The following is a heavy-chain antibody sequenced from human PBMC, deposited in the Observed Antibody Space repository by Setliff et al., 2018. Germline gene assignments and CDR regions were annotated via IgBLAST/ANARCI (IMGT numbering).Heavy chain of an antibody. CDR2: TNPNSGGT. CDR3: ARSNYDILTRNWFDP. D-gene: IGHD3-9*01. V-gene: IGHV1-2*06. CDR1: GYTFTGYY. J-gene: IGHJ5*02. Sequence: GASVKVSCKASGYTFTGYYMHWVRQAPGQGLEWMGRTNPNSGGTNYAQKFQGRVTMTRDTSISTAYMELSRLRSDDTAVYYCARSNYDILTRNWFDPWGQGTLVTVSS.